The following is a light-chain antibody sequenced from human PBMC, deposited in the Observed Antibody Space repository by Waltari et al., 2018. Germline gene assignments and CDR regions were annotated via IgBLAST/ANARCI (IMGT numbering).Light chain of an antibody. J-gene: IGLJ2*01. CDR3: QSADSSGTYVV. V-gene: IGLV3-25*03. CDR1: ALPTQY. Sequence: SYELTQPPSVSVSPGQTARITCSGDALPTQYAYWYQQKPGQAPVLVIYKDSERPSGIPERFSGSSSGTTVTLTISGGQAEDEADYYCQSADSSGTYVVVGGGTKLTVL. CDR2: KDS.